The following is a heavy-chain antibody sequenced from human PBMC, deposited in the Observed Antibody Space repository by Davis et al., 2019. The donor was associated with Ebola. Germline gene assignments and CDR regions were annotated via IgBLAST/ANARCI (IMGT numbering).Heavy chain of an antibody. Sequence: PGGSLRLSCAPSGFIVSANYMTWVRQAPGKGLEWVSILYSGAGGSTYYADSVKGRFTISGDTSKNTLYLQMNNLRVEDTAIYYCAKDTSNIWFDIWGQGTNVTVSS. J-gene: IGHJ3*02. CDR2: LYSGAGGST. V-gene: IGHV3-53*01. CDR1: GFIVSANY. D-gene: IGHD1-26*01. CDR3: AKDTSNIWFDI.